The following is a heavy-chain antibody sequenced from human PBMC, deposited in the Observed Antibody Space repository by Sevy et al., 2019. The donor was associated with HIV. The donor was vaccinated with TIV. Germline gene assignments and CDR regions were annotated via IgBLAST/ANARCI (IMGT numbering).Heavy chain of an antibody. V-gene: IGHV3-30*18. CDR3: AKEDYGGNLPNYFAS. CDR2: ISYDGNDR. Sequence: GGSLRLSCAASGFTFSDHGMHWVRQAPGKGLDWVAAISYDGNDRYYADSVKGRFTISRDNSKNTLYLQMDSVRPEDTAVYYCAKEDYGGNLPNYFASWGQRTRVTVSS. J-gene: IGHJ4*02. CDR1: GFTFSDHG. D-gene: IGHD4-17*01.